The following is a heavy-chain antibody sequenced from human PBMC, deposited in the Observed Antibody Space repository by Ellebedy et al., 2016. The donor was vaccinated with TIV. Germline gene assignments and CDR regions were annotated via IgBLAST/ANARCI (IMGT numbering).Heavy chain of an antibody. CDR1: GYTFTGHW. J-gene: IGHJ5*02. Sequence: ASVKVSCXASGYTFTGHWMHWVRQAPGQGLEWMGVINPTGGSPDYAQKFQGRVILTRDTSTSTDYMGMRSLRSDDTAGYSCARDNSIGGDGSGSFSAWWFDPWGQGTLVTVSS. D-gene: IGHD3-10*01. CDR3: ARDNSIGGDGSGSFSAWWFDP. CDR2: INPTGGSP. V-gene: IGHV1-46*01.